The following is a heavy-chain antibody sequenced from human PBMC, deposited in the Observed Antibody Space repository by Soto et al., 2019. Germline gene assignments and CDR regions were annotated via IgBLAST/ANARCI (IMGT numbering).Heavy chain of an antibody. J-gene: IGHJ4*02. V-gene: IGHV4-39*01. CDR2: VYYRGRS. D-gene: IGHD4-17*01. CDR3: VSQRTTVPTQAYFDY. CDR1: GGSGTNSSYH. Sequence: SETLSLTCTVSGGSGTNSSYHWCWIRQSPGKGLEWIGSVYYRGRSYSKSSVKSRVTISVDTSKNRFSLSLNSVTASDTAVYCCVSQRTTVPTQAYFDYRGPGALVAVSS.